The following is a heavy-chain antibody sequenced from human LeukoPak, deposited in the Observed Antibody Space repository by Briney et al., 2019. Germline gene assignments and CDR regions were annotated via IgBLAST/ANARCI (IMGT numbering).Heavy chain of an antibody. J-gene: IGHJ4*02. CDR1: GFIFNNYA. CDR2: IVYDGSNK. Sequence: GGSLRLSCAASGFIFNNYAMHWVRQAPGKGLEWVAFIVYDGSNKFYADSVKGRFTISSDISKNRLYLQMNSLRAEDTAIYYCARVDCISTSCPADYWGQGTLVTVSS. V-gene: IGHV3-30*02. D-gene: IGHD2-2*01. CDR3: ARVDCISTSCPADY.